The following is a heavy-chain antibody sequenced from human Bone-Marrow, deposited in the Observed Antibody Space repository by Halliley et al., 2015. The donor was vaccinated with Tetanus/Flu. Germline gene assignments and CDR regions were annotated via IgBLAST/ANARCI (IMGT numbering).Heavy chain of an antibody. D-gene: IGHD2-21*02. V-gene: IGHV4-34*01. Sequence: EWIGKINHSGSPNYNPPLRGRVPISVDPSKTQFSLKRSSVTAADTAVYYCAAVMTATIDFDYWGQGTLVTVSS. CDR2: INHSGSP. J-gene: IGHJ4*02. CDR3: AAVMTATIDFDY.